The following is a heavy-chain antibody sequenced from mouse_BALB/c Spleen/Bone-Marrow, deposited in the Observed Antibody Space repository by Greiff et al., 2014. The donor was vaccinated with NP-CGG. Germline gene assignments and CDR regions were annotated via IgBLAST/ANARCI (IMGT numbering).Heavy chain of an antibody. V-gene: IGHV14-3*02. D-gene: IGHD1-1*01. Sequence: VQLQQSGAELVKPGASVKLSCTASGFNIKDTYMHWVKQRPEQGLEWIGRIDPANGNTKYDPKFQGKATITADTSSNTAYLQLRSLTSEDTAVYYGAIYYYGSSGFAYWGQGTLVTVSA. CDR2: IDPANGNT. J-gene: IGHJ3*01. CDR1: GFNIKDTY. CDR3: AIYYYGSSGFAY.